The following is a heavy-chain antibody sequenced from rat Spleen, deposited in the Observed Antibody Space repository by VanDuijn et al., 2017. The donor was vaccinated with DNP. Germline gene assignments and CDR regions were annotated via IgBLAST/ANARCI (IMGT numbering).Heavy chain of an antibody. CDR2: IISDGSRT. V-gene: IGHV5S10*01. J-gene: IGHJ3*01. CDR1: GFTFSDYN. CDR3: ATHEPGYEGGNWFAF. D-gene: IGHD1-4*01. Sequence: EVRLVESGGVLVQPGRSLKLSCAASGFTFSDYNMAWVRQAPKKGLEWVTTIISDGSRTFYRDSVKGRFTISRDNAKNTLYLQMDSLRSEDTATYYCATHEPGYEGGNWFAFWGQGSLVTVSS.